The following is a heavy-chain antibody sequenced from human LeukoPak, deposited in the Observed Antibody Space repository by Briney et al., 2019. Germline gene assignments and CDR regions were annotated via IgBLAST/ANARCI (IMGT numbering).Heavy chain of an antibody. D-gene: IGHD3-16*02. CDR2: IYYSGST. CDR3: ARVPSYYDYVWGSYRSGAFDI. CDR1: GGSISSYY. Sequence: SETLSHTCTVSGGSISSYYWSWIRQPPGKGLEWIEYIYYSGSTNYNPSLKSRVTISVDTSKNQFSLKLSSVTAADTAVYYCARVPSYYDYVWGSYRSGAFDIWGQGTMVTVSS. J-gene: IGHJ3*02. V-gene: IGHV4-59*13.